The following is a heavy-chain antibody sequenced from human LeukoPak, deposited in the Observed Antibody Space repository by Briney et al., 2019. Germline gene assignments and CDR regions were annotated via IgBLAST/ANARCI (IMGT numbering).Heavy chain of an antibody. J-gene: IGHJ6*02. CDR3: VREEVVPARLHYYYYGMDV. V-gene: IGHV1-69*13. Sequence: GASVKVSCKASGGTFSSYAISWVRQAPGQGLEWMGGIIPIFGTANYAQKFQGRVTITADESTSTAYMELSSLRSEDTAVYYCVREEVVPARLHYYYYGMDVWGQGTTVTVSS. CDR2: IIPIFGTA. CDR1: GGTFSSYA. D-gene: IGHD2-2*01.